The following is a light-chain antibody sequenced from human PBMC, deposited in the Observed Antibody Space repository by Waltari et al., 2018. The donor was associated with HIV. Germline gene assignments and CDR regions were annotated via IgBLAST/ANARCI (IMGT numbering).Light chain of an antibody. J-gene: IGKJ4*01. CDR2: DAS. CDR3: QQRTNWPQNT. V-gene: IGKV3-11*01. CDR1: HSFGTY. Sequence: EIVLTQSPATLSLSPGERAPLSCRASHSFGTYLAWYQQKLGQPPRLLIHDASNRATGIPPRFSGSGSGTDFTLTISSLEPEDFAVYYCQQRTNWPQNTFGGGTKVEIK.